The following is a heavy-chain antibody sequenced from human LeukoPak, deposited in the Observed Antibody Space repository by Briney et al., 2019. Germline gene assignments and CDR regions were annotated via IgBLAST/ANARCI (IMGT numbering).Heavy chain of an antibody. V-gene: IGHV3-33*01. CDR1: GFTFSTSG. J-gene: IGHJ4*02. D-gene: IGHD3-22*01. Sequence: GRSLRLSCAASGFTFSTSGMHWVRQAPGKGLEWVAVIWYDGSNKHYAESVKGRFSISRDNSKSTLYLQMNSLRAEDTAVYYCARARGVSTGYRPIDYWGQGTLVTASS. CDR2: IWYDGSNK. CDR3: ARARGVSTGYRPIDY.